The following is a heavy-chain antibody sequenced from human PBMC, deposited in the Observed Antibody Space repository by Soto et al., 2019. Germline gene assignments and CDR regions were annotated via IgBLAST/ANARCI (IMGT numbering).Heavy chain of an antibody. J-gene: IGHJ4*02. CDR1: GFIFGTYT. CDR2: ISNSGTYV. CDR3: ATDSEQWLEGSRADY. Sequence: GGSLRLSCAASGFIFGTYTMNWVRQAPGKGLEWVSSISNSGTYVTYADTVKGRFTISRDNDKNSLFLQMNSLRADDTAVYYCATDSEQWLEGSRADYWGQGTLVTVSS. V-gene: IGHV3-21*06. D-gene: IGHD6-19*01.